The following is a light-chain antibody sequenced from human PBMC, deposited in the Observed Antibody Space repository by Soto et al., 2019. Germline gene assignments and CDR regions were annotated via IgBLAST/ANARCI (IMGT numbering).Light chain of an antibody. V-gene: IGLV1-44*01. Sequence: QSVLTQPPSASGTPGQRVTISCSGSSSNIGSNSVNWYQQLPGTAPKLLMYSSNQRPSGVPDRFSGSKSGTSASLAISGLPSEEEADSYGAAWDDSLNGVVFGGGTKVTVL. J-gene: IGLJ2*01. CDR1: SSNIGSNS. CDR3: AAWDDSLNGVV. CDR2: SSN.